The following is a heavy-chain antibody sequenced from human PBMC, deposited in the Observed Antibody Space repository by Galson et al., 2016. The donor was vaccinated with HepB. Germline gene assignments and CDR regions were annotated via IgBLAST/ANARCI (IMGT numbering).Heavy chain of an antibody. V-gene: IGHV3-21*01. CDR2: ISTSSSYI. CDR1: GITFRNYS. D-gene: IGHD2-2*02. CDR3: ARGPRKGYQLLYPPDY. Sequence: SLRLSCAASGITFRNYSMNWVRLAPGKGLEWVSSISTSSSYIYYADSVKGRFTISRDNAKNSLYLQMNSLRAEDTAVYYCARGPRKGYQLLYPPDYWGQGALVTVSS. J-gene: IGHJ4*02.